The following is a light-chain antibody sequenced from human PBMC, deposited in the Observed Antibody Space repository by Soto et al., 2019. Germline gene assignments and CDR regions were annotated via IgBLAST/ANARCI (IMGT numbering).Light chain of an antibody. CDR3: QQYNSYLWT. V-gene: IGKV1-5*03. CDR1: QSISTW. Sequence: DIHMTQSPSTLSASVGDRVTITFRASQSISTWLAWYQEKPGKAPKVLIYKASSLQSGVPSRFSGSGSGTEFTLTISGLQPDDSAVYYCQQYNSYLWTFGQGTKVDIK. CDR2: KAS. J-gene: IGKJ1*01.